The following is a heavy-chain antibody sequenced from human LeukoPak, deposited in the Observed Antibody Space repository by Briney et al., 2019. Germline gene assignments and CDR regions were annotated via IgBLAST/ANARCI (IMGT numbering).Heavy chain of an antibody. CDR3: ATYAGSYSKYFQH. CDR2: IYPGDSDT. CDR1: EYSFTNYW. D-gene: IGHD3-10*01. Sequence: GESLKISCKGSEYSFTNYWIGCVRQMPGKGLEWMGIIYPGDSDTRYSPSFQGQVTISADKSISTAYLQWSSLKASDTAMYFCATYAGSYSKYFQHWGQGTLVTVSS. J-gene: IGHJ1*01. V-gene: IGHV5-51*01.